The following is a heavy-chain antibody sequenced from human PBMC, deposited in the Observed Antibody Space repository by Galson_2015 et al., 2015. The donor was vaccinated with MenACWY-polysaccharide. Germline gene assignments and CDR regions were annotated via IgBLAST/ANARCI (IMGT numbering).Heavy chain of an antibody. V-gene: IGHV5-51*01. CDR1: GYLFTSFA. CDR2: IYPSDSDV. D-gene: IGHD3-10*01. J-gene: IGHJ6*02. Sequence: QSGAEVTKPGESLKISCTASGYLFTSFAVGWVRQMPGKGLEWLGIIYPSDSDVKYNPSFQGQVTFSADRSTNTAYLQWSSLKASDSAMYYCARKDHGTGSMDVWGRGTTVTVSS. CDR3: ARKDHGTGSMDV.